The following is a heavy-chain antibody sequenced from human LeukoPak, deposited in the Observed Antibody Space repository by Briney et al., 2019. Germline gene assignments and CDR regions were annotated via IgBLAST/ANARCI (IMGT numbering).Heavy chain of an antibody. CDR2: LSWHSERT. J-gene: IGHJ4*02. CDR3: IGSTGWVGQ. CDR1: GFTFEDYA. V-gene: IGHV3-9*01. Sequence: PGGSLRLSCAASGFTFEDYAMHWVRQVPGKGLEWVSGLSWHSERTGYADSVKGRFTISRDNAKNTLYLQIGSLRAEDTAIYYCIGSTGWVGQWGQGTLVTVSS. D-gene: IGHD6-19*01.